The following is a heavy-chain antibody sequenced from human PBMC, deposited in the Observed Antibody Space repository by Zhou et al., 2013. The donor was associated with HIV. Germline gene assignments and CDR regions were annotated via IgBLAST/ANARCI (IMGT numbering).Heavy chain of an antibody. CDR3: ARDKGYYDSSGYYYPHAFDI. CDR1: GYTFSSYG. D-gene: IGHD3-22*01. J-gene: IGHJ3*02. Sequence: QVQLVQSGVDVRKPGASMKVSCRASGYTFSSYGINWVRQAPGQGLEWMGWISAYNGNTNYAQKLQGRVTMTTDTSTSTAYMELRSLRSDDTAVYYCARDKGYYDSSGYYYPHAFDIWAKGQWSPSLQ. V-gene: IGHV1-18*01. CDR2: ISAYNGNT.